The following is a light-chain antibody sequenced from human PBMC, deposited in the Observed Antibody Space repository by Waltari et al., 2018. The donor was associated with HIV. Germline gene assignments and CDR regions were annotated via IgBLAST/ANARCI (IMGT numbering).Light chain of an antibody. Sequence: QSVLTQPPSVSAAPGQTVTISSSGNSSNLGNNYVSWYQQVTGAAPKLVLYDNNERPSGIRDRFSGSKSGTSATLDITGLQPGDEADYYCGTWDSGKNVWVFGGGTKLTVL. CDR1: SSNLGNNY. CDR2: DNN. V-gene: IGLV1-51*01. CDR3: GTWDSGKNVWV. J-gene: IGLJ3*02.